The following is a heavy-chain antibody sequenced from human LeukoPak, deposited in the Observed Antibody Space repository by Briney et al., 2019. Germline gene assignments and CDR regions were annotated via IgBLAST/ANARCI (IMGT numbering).Heavy chain of an antibody. D-gene: IGHD3-10*01. Sequence: PSETLSLTCTVSGGSISGSSYYWGWIRQPPGKGLEWIGSIYYSGSTYYNPSLKSRVTISVDTSKNQFSLKLSSVTAADTAVYYCAVLWFGEEGYFDYWGQGTLVTVSS. V-gene: IGHV4-39*01. CDR1: GGSISGSSYY. CDR2: IYYSGST. J-gene: IGHJ4*02. CDR3: AVLWFGEEGYFDY.